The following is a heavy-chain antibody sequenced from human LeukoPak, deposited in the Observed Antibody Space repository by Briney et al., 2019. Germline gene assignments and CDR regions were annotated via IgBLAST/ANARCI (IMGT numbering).Heavy chain of an antibody. Sequence: PSETLSLTCTVSGGSISSSSYYWGWIRQPPGKGLEWIGSIYYSGSTHYNPSLKSRVTISVDTSKNQFSLKLSSVTAADTAVYYCARDRFDDSSGYYYHYYYYMDVWGKGTTVTVSS. D-gene: IGHD3-22*01. CDR3: ARDRFDDSSGYYYHYYYYMDV. CDR2: IYYSGST. J-gene: IGHJ6*03. V-gene: IGHV4-39*07. CDR1: GGSISSSSYY.